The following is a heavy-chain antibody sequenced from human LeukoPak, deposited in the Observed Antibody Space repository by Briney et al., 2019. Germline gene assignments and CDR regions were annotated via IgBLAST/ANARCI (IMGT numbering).Heavy chain of an antibody. CDR3: ARGIQPPKYYGSGSDTFDI. CDR1: GFTFSTYA. Sequence: GGSLRLSCVASGFTFSTYAIHWVRQAPGKGLEWVAVVSKDGNTKYYADSVKGRFTISGDNSKNTLYLQMNSLRAEDTSVYYCARGIQPPKYYGSGSDTFDIWGQGTMVTVSS. D-gene: IGHD3-10*01. V-gene: IGHV3-30*04. CDR2: VSKDGNTK. J-gene: IGHJ3*02.